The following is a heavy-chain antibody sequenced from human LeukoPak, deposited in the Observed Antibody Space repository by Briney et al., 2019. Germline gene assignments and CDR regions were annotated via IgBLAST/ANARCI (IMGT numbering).Heavy chain of an antibody. CDR1: GGSISSGPYY. D-gene: IGHD3-10*01. Sequence: SQTLSLTCTVSGGSISSGPYYWTWIRQPAGKGLEWIGRIYSSGSTNYNPSLKSRVTISVDTSKNQFSLKLSSVTAADTAVYYCARGFWEYAFDIWGQGTMVTVSS. J-gene: IGHJ3*02. V-gene: IGHV4-61*02. CDR2: IYSSGST. CDR3: ARGFWEYAFDI.